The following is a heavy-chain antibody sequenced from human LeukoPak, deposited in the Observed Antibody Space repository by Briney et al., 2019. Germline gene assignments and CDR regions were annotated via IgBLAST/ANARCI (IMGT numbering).Heavy chain of an antibody. Sequence: GSLRLSCAASGFPFSNYNMNWVRQAPGKGLEWVSSISGSGHYIYYADSLEGRFTISRDNAKNSMFLQMNSLRAEDTAMYYCARSGHGSGTYSDIWFDPWGQGTLVTVSS. CDR3: ARSGHGSGTYSDIWFDP. J-gene: IGHJ5*02. D-gene: IGHD3-10*01. CDR2: ISGSGHYI. CDR1: GFPFSNYN. V-gene: IGHV3-21*06.